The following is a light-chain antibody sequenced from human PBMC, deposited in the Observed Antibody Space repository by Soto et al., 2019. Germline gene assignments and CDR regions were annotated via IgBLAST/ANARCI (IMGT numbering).Light chain of an antibody. CDR2: KAS. V-gene: IGKV1-9*01. CDR3: QHYNSYSRT. CDR1: QGISSY. J-gene: IGKJ1*01. Sequence: DIQLTQSPSFLPASVGDRVTITCRASQGISSYLAWYQQKPGKAPKLLIYKASKLENGDPSRFAGFGSGTEFTLSIASLQPDDSATYYCQHYNSYSRTFGQGTKVDI.